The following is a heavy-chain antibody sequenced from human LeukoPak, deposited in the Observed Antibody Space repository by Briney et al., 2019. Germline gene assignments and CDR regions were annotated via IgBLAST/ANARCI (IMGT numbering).Heavy chain of an antibody. Sequence: SETLSLTCAVSGGSISSGGYSWSWIRQPPGKGLEWIGYIYHSGSTYYNPSLKSRVSILVDRSKNHFSLKLNSVTAADTAVYYCARAPRSSSWYIPSWFESWGQGSLVTVSS. D-gene: IGHD6-13*01. J-gene: IGHJ5*01. CDR3: ARAPRSSSWYIPSWFES. V-gene: IGHV4-30-2*01. CDR2: IYHSGST. CDR1: GGSISSGGYS.